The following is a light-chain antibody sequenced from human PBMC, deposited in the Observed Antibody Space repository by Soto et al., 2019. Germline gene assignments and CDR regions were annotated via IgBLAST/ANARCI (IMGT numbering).Light chain of an antibody. Sequence: QSALTQPASVSGSPGXSITISCTGTSSDVGGYNYVSWYQQHPGKAPKLMIYDVSNRPSGVSNRFSGSKSGNTASLXISGLQAEDEADYYCSSYTSSSVVFGGGTKLTVL. CDR1: SSDVGGYNY. J-gene: IGLJ2*01. CDR3: SSYTSSSVV. V-gene: IGLV2-14*01. CDR2: DVS.